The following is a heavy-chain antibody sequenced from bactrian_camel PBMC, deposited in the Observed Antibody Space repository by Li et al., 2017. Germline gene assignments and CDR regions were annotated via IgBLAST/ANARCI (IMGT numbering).Heavy chain of an antibody. CDR3: ANLDGHY. CDR2: INSDGST. V-gene: IGHV3S10*01. J-gene: IGHJ4*01. CDR1: GFTFSTNR. Sequence: VQLVESGGGLVQPGGSLRLSCAASGFTFSTNRMSWVHQAPGKGLEWVSYINSDGSTACTDSVKGRCTISRDNAKNMVYLQLNSLKIDDTAMYYCANLDGHYWGQGTQVTVS.